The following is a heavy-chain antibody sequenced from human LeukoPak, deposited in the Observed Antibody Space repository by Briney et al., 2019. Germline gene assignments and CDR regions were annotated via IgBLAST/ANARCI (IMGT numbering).Heavy chain of an antibody. CDR1: GFTFTSYA. V-gene: IGHV3-23*01. D-gene: IGHD4-17*01. CDR2: ISGGGGNT. J-gene: IGHJ4*02. Sequence: GGSLRLSCAASGFTFTSYAMNWVRQAPGKGLEWVSGISGGGGNTYYADSVRARFTISRDNSKNTLYLQMNSLRAEDTAVYYCARGGNGDSAVDYWGQGTLVTVSS. CDR3: ARGGNGDSAVDY.